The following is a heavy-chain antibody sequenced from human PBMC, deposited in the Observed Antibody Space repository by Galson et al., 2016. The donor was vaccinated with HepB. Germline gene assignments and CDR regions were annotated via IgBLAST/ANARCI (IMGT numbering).Heavy chain of an antibody. CDR1: GFDFYIHW. V-gene: IGHV5-51*01. CDR2: IYPGDSDT. D-gene: IGHD6-13*01. CDR3: ARHHQARIAVPIDNHFDL. J-gene: IGHJ5*02. Sequence: QSGAEVKKPGESLKISCQGPGFDFYIHWIVWVRQMPGKGLEWMGVIYPGDSDTKYSPSFEGQVTISADPSGRTAYLQWTSLKASDSGMYYCARHHQARIAVPIDNHFDLWGQGTLVTVSS.